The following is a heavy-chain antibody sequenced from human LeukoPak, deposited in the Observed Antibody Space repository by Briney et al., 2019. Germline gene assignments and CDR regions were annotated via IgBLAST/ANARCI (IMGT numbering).Heavy chain of an antibody. CDR2: ISAYNGNT. J-gene: IGHJ5*02. Sequence: GASVKVSCKXSGYTFTSYGISWVRQALGQGLEWMGWISAYNGNTNYAQKLQGRVTMTTDTSTSTAYMELRSLRSDDTTVYYCARTYSSGWYWFDPWGQGTLVTVSS. CDR3: ARTYSSGWYWFDP. D-gene: IGHD6-19*01. CDR1: GYTFTSYG. V-gene: IGHV1-18*01.